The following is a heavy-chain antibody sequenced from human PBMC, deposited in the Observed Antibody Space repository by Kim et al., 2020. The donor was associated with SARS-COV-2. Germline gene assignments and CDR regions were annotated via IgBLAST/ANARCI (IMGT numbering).Heavy chain of an antibody. CDR2: IWYDGSNK. J-gene: IGHJ4*02. V-gene: IGHV3-33*01. Sequence: GGSLRLSCAASGFTFSIYGMHWVRQAPGKGLEWVTVIWYDGSNKYYADSVKGRFTISRDNSKNTLYLQMNSLSADDTAVYYCARDTTQYSSSWNYFDYWGLGTLVTVSS. CDR3: ARDTTQYSSSWNYFDY. D-gene: IGHD6-13*01. CDR1: GFTFSIYG.